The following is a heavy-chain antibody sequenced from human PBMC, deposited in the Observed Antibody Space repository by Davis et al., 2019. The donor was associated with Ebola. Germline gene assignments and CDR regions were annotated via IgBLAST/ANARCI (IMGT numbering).Heavy chain of an antibody. D-gene: IGHD3-16*01. J-gene: IGHJ4*02. Sequence: ASVKVSCKASGYTFTSYAMHWVRQAPGQRLEWMGWINAGNGNTKYSQKFQGRVTITRDTSASTAYMELSSLRSEDTAVYYCARDKGTLWDYFDYWGQGTLVTVSS. V-gene: IGHV1-3*01. CDR3: ARDKGTLWDYFDY. CDR2: INAGNGNT. CDR1: GYTFTSYA.